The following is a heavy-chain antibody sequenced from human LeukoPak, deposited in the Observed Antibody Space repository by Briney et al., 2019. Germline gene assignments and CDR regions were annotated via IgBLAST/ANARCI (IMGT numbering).Heavy chain of an antibody. D-gene: IGHD3-3*01. J-gene: IGHJ4*02. Sequence: GGTLRLSCAASGFTFSSYDIHWVRQAPGKGLEWVTIILYDGSNKYYADSVKGRFTISRDNSKNTVYLQMNSLTAEDTAVYYCARESSGGFDNWAQGTLVTVS. CDR3: ARESSGGFDN. V-gene: IGHV3-33*05. CDR1: GFTFSSYD. CDR2: ILYDGSNK.